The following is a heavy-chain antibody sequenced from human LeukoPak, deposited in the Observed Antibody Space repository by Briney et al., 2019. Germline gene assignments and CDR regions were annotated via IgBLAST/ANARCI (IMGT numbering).Heavy chain of an antibody. D-gene: IGHD3-22*01. Sequence: SETLSLTCTVSGGSISSSSYYWGWIRQPPGKGLEWIGSIYYSGSTYYNPSLKSRVTMSVDTSRNQFSLKLSSVTAADTAVYYCARDPHSSGYYYSDYWGQGTLVTVSS. CDR3: ARDPHSSGYYYSDY. V-gene: IGHV4-39*07. J-gene: IGHJ4*02. CDR1: GGSISSSSYY. CDR2: IYYSGST.